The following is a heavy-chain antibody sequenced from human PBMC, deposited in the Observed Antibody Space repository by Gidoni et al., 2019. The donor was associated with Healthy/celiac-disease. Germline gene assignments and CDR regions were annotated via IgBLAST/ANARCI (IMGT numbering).Heavy chain of an antibody. Sequence: EVQLVESGGGLVQPGGSLRLSCAASGFTFSSYWMSWVRQAPGKGLDWVANIKQDGSEEYYVDSVRGRFTISRDNAKNSLYLQMNSLRAEDTAVYYCARGGPDAFDIWGQGTMVTVSS. CDR2: IKQDGSEE. CDR3: ARGGPDAFDI. V-gene: IGHV3-7*01. J-gene: IGHJ3*02. CDR1: GFTFSSYW.